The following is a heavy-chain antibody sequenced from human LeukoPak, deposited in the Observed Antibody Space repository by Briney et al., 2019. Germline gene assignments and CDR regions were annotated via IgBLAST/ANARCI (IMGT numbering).Heavy chain of an antibody. CDR3: ARLVGARGYFDY. V-gene: IGHV4-59*08. Sequence: SETLSLTCTVSGGSISSYYWSWIRQPPGKGLEWIGYIYYSGSTNYNPSLKSRVTISVDTSKNQFSLKLSSVTAAETDVYYCARLVGARGYFDYWGQGTLVTVSS. D-gene: IGHD1-26*01. CDR2: IYYSGST. J-gene: IGHJ4*01. CDR1: GGSISSYY.